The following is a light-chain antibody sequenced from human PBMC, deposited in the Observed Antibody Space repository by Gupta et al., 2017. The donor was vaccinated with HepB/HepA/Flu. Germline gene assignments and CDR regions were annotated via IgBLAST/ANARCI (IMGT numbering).Light chain of an antibody. J-gene: IGKJ4*01. CDR3: QQYYSPPLT. Sequence: DIVMTQSPDSLAMSLGERATINCKSSQSVVYSSNNKNFLAWYQQKPGQPPKLLISWASTRESGVPDRFSGSGSGTDFTLTISSLQAEDVAVYYCQQYYSPPLTFGGGTKVEIK. CDR2: WAS. CDR1: QSVVYSSNNKNF. V-gene: IGKV4-1*01.